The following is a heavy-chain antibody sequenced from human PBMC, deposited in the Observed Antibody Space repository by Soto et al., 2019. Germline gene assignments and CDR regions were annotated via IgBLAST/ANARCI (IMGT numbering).Heavy chain of an antibody. CDR2: IYYSGST. D-gene: IGHD6-13*01. CDR1: GGSISSGGYY. J-gene: IGHJ6*02. CDR3: AREQQLVGREGYYYYGMDV. V-gene: IGHV4-31*03. Sequence: ASETLSLTCTVSGGSISSGGYYWSWIRQHPGKGLEWIGYIYYSGSTYYNPSLKSRVTRSVDTSKNQFSLKLSSVTAADTAVYYCAREQQLVGREGYYYYGMDVWGQGTTVTVSS.